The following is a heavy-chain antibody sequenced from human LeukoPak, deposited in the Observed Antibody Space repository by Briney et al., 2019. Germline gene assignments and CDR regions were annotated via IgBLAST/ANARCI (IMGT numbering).Heavy chain of an antibody. V-gene: IGHV4-39*07. CDR2: IDSSGNA. J-gene: IGHJ4*02. D-gene: IGHD6-19*01. CDR1: GGSISTSGYY. CDR3: TRDRGQWLVDY. Sequence: SETLSLTCIVSGGSISTSGYYWGWIRQPPGKGLEYFASIDSSGNAYYNPSLQSRVTISADTSKNQFSLKLSSVTAADTAVYYCTRDRGQWLVDYWGQGTLVTVSS.